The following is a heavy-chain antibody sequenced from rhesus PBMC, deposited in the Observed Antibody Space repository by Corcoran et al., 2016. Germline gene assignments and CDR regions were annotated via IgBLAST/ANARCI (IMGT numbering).Heavy chain of an antibody. D-gene: IGHD4-23*01. CDR1: GGSISSGYD. V-gene: IGHV4-76*01. Sequence: QVQLQESGPGVVKPSETLSLTCAVSGGSISSGYDGSWIRQPPGKGLEWIGYIYGSSGSTNYNPSLKNRVTISKDASKNQFSLKLSSVTAADTAVYYCARVYSISNYYFDYWGQGVLVTVSS. J-gene: IGHJ4*01. CDR2: IYGSSGST. CDR3: ARVYSISNYYFDY.